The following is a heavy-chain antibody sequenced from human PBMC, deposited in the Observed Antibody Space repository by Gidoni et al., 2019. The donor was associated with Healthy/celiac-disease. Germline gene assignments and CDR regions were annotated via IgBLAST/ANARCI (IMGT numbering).Heavy chain of an antibody. V-gene: IGHV1-69*01. CDR3: ATRITGTTGLSWGWFDP. Sequence: SCTASGGTFSSYAISWVRQAPGQGLEWMGGIIPIFGTANYAQKFQGRVTITADESTSTAYMERSSLRSEDTAVYYCATRITGTTGLSWGWFDPWGQGTLVTVSS. CDR1: GGTFSSYA. CDR2: IIPIFGTA. J-gene: IGHJ5*02. D-gene: IGHD1-7*01.